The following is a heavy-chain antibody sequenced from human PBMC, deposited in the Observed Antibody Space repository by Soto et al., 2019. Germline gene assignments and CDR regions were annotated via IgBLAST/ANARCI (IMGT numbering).Heavy chain of an antibody. CDR1: GGSISSSSYY. D-gene: IGHD3-3*01. J-gene: IGHJ5*02. CDR3: ARTPVLGFWSGYSELGWFDP. V-gene: IGHV4-39*01. CDR2: IYYSGST. Sequence: SETLSLTCTVSGGSISSSSYYWGWIRQPPGKGLEWIGSIYYSGSTYYNPSLKSRVTISVDTSKNQFSLKLSSVTAADTAVYYCARTPVLGFWSGYSELGWFDPWGQGTLVTVSS.